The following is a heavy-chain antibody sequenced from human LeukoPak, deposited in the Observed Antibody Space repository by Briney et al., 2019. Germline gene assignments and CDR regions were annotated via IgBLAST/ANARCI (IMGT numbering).Heavy chain of an antibody. CDR1: GGTFSSYA. V-gene: IGHV1-69*04. Sequence: GASVKVSCKASGGTFSSYAISWVRQAPGQGLEWMGRIIPILGIANYAQKLQGRVTMTTDTSTSTAYMELRSLRSDDTAVYYCWVAAADSTLSFDYWGQGTLVTVSS. J-gene: IGHJ4*02. CDR2: IIPILGIA. CDR3: WVAAADSTLSFDY. D-gene: IGHD6-13*01.